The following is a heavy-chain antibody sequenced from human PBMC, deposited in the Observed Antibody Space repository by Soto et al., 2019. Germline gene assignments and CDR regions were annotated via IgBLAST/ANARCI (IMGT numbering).Heavy chain of an antibody. V-gene: IGHV3-23*01. J-gene: IGHJ5*02. D-gene: IGHD1-26*01. CDR2: ISGRGFKK. CDR3: AKNQGVELVPLATVDWFDP. CDR1: GFIFENFG. Sequence: GGSLRLSCAASGFIFENFGMSWVRQAPGKGLEWISSISGRGFKKYYADSVKGRFTISRDNSKSTVYLELNNLSAEDTAVYHCAKNQGVELVPLATVDWFDPWGQGSVVTVSS.